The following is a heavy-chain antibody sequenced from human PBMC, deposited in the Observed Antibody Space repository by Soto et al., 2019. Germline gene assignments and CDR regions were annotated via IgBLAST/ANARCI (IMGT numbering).Heavy chain of an antibody. J-gene: IGHJ5*02. D-gene: IGHD2-2*02. Sequence: PGGSLRLSCAASGFTFSSYEMNWVRQAPGKGLEWVSYISSSGSTIYYADSVKGRFTISRGNAKNSLYLQMNSLRAEDTAVYYCAREGLGYCSSTSCYMGWFDPWGQGTLVTVSS. CDR3: AREGLGYCSSTSCYMGWFDP. V-gene: IGHV3-48*03. CDR1: GFTFSSYE. CDR2: ISSSGSTI.